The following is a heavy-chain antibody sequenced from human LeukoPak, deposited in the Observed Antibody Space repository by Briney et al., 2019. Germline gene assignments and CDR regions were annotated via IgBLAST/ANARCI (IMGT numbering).Heavy chain of an antibody. CDR3: ARGSYDFWSGYPSLDY. V-gene: IGHV4-39*01. D-gene: IGHD3-3*01. J-gene: IGHJ4*02. Sequence: KSSETLSLTCTVSGGSISSSSYYWGWIRQPPGKGLEWIGSIYYSGSTYYNPSLKSRVTISVDTSKNQFSLKLSSVTAADTAVYYCARGSYDFWSGYPSLDYWGQGTLVTVSS. CDR1: GGSISSSSYY. CDR2: IYYSGST.